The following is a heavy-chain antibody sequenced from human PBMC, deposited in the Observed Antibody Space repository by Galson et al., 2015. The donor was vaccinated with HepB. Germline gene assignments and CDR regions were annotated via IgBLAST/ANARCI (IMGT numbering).Heavy chain of an antibody. D-gene: IGHD3-16*01. CDR2: ITSSGNTK. V-gene: IGHV3-11*01. Sequence: LRLSCAAPGFTFSDYYMNWIRQTPGKGLESISYITSSGNTKFYADSVKGRFIVSRDNAKNTLFLHMNSLRGEDTAIYYCARSLGASRLDLWGQGTLVTVSS. CDR3: ARSLGASRLDL. CDR1: GFTFSDYY. J-gene: IGHJ5*02.